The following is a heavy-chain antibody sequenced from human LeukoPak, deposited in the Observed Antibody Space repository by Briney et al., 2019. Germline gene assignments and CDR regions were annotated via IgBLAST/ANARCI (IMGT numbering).Heavy chain of an antibody. J-gene: IGHJ4*02. CDR3: ARSPSYYYDSSGYYSY. Sequence: GGSLRLSCAASGFTFSSYGMHWVRQAPGKGLEWVAVIWYDGSNKYYADSVKGQFTISRDNSKNTLYLQMNSLRAEDTAVYYCARSPSYYYDSSGYYSYWGQGTLVTVSS. V-gene: IGHV3-33*01. CDR1: GFTFSSYG. CDR2: IWYDGSNK. D-gene: IGHD3-22*01.